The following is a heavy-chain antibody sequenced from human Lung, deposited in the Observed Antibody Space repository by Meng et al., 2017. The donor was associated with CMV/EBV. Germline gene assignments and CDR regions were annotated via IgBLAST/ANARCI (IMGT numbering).Heavy chain of an antibody. CDR1: GFNFNNYW. CDR3: ARDPRGDGGVIFDY. J-gene: IGHJ4*02. V-gene: IGHV3-7*01. CDR2: INEDGSET. D-gene: IGHD5-24*01. Sequence: GGSLRLXCVGSGFNFNNYWMNWVRQAPGKGLEWVANINEDGSETYYLDSVKGRFTISRDNAKNSLFLQMNSLRADDTAVYYCARDPRGDGGVIFDYWGQGXLVTVSS.